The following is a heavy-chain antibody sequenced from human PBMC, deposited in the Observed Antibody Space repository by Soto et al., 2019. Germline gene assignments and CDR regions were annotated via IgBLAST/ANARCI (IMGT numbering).Heavy chain of an antibody. CDR2: IYYSGST. V-gene: IGHV4-59*08. J-gene: IGHJ5*02. Sequence: SETLSLTCTVSGGSISSYYWSWIRQPPGKGLEWIGYIYYSGSTNYNPSLKSRVTISVDTSKNQFTLKLSSVTAADTAVYYCARLNQEKGYSANWFDPWGQGTLVTVSS. CDR1: GGSISSYY. D-gene: IGHD6-13*01. CDR3: ARLNQEKGYSANWFDP.